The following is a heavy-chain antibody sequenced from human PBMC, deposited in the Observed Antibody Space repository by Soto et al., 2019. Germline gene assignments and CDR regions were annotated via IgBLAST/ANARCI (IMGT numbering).Heavy chain of an antibody. Sequence: QVLLQESGPDLVRPSETLSLTCSFFGGSISSDNWWSWVRQTPGKGLEWIGEIYHSGNTNYNPSLKSRVTISVDKSKNQFSLKVTSVTAADTALYYCARLSASSKLRGVVINWGQGTLVTVSS. V-gene: IGHV4-4*02. J-gene: IGHJ4*02. CDR3: ARLSASSKLRGVVIN. CDR2: IYHSGNT. D-gene: IGHD3-10*01. CDR1: GGSISSDNW.